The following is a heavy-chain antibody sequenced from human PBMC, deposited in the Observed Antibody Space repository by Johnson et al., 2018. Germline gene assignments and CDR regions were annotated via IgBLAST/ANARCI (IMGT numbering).Heavy chain of an antibody. CDR3: AKYGDYDFSGLGAFDI. D-gene: IGHD4-17*01. CDR2: ISDDGSNK. J-gene: IGHJ3*02. CDR1: GFTFSSYG. V-gene: IGHV3-30*18. Sequence: QVQLVQSGGGVVQPGRSLRLSCAASGFTFSSYGMHWVRQAPGKGLEWVAVISDDGSNKYYADSGKGRFTIPRDNSKNTLYLQMNSLRAEDTAVYYCAKYGDYDFSGLGAFDIWGQGTMVTVSS.